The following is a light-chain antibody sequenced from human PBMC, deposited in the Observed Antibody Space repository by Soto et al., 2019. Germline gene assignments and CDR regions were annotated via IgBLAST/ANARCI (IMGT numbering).Light chain of an antibody. CDR1: NSDVGSYNL. J-gene: IGLJ3*02. CDR3: CSYVGNNDWV. Sequence: QSALTQPASVSGSPGQSITVSCTGTNSDVGSYNLVSWYQQHPGQAPKLMIYEGIKRPSGVSDRFSGSKSGNTASLKISGLQAEDEADYYRCSYVGNNDWVFGGGTKVTVL. V-gene: IGLV2-23*01. CDR2: EGI.